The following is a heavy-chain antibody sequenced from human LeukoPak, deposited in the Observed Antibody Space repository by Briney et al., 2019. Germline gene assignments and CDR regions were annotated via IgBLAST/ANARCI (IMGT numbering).Heavy chain of an antibody. J-gene: IGHJ1*01. D-gene: IGHD1-1*01. V-gene: IGHV3-21*01. CDR2: ISRSSRHV. CDR3: VRDLMGSGSTTAYLHH. CDR1: GFTFSDYS. Sequence: GGSLRLPCAASGFTFSDYSMNWVRQAPGKGLEWVSSISRSSRHVYYAGSVKGRFTISRDNAKNSLYLQMNSLRAEDMAVYFCVRDLMGSGSTTAYLHHWGQGTLVTVSS.